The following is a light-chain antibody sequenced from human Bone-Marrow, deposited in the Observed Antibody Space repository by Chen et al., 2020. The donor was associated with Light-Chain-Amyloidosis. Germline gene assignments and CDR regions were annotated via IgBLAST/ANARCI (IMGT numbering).Light chain of an antibody. V-gene: IGKV1-5*01. Sequence: DLQLTQSPSTLSASVGDSVTITCRAGQNINRWMAWYQQKPGKPPNLLIYDASTLEGGVPSRFSGSDSGTEFTLTISGLQPDDFASYYCQQYYSYPYTFGPGTKRAIK. CDR1: QNINRW. CDR3: QQYYSYPYT. J-gene: IGKJ2*01. CDR2: DAS.